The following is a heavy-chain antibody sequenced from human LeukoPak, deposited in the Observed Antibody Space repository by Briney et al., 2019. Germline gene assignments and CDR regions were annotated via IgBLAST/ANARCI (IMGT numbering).Heavy chain of an antibody. V-gene: IGHV3-23*01. CDR3: TKGYSSNWYVSYFDY. D-gene: IGHD6-13*01. CDR1: GFTFSSYA. Sequence: GGSLRLSCAASGFTFSSYAMSWVRQAPGKGLEWVSAISGSGGSTYYADSVKGRFTISRDNSKNTLYLQMNSLRAEDTAVYYCTKGYSSNWYVSYFDYWGQGTLVTVSS. J-gene: IGHJ4*02. CDR2: ISGSGGST.